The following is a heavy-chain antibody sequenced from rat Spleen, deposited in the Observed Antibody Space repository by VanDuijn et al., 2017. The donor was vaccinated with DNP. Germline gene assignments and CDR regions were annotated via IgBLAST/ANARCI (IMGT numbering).Heavy chain of an antibody. CDR2: INKHSSII. Sequence: EVKLVESGGGLVQPGRSLKLSCVASGFNFNKYWMGWVRQAPGKGLEWIGQINKHSSIINYIPSLKEKITISRDNAQNTLYLQMSKLGSEDTAIYYCAKGPNYGGWSDYFDYWGQGVMVTVSS. D-gene: IGHD1-11*01. J-gene: IGHJ2*01. V-gene: IGHV4-2*01. CDR3: AKGPNYGGWSDYFDY. CDR1: GFNFNKYW.